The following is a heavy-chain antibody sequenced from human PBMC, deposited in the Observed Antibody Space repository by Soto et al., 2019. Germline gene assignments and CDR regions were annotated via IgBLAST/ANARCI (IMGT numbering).Heavy chain of an antibody. CDR3: TRGPSSGAFDY. CDR1: GYTFTEYY. J-gene: IGHJ4*02. Sequence: QVQLVQSGAEVKKPGASVKVSCKASGYTFTEYYMHWMRQAPGQGLEWMGWINPTNGDTNYAHNFQDRDTMTRDASISTAYMELSSLTSDDTAVYYCTRGPSSGAFDYWGQGSLVAVSS. CDR2: INPTNGDT. V-gene: IGHV1-2*02. D-gene: IGHD3-22*01.